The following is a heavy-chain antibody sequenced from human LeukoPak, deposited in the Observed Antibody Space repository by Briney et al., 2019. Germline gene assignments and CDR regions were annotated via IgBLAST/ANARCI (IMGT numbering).Heavy chain of an antibody. Sequence: SETLSLTCTVSGGSISSSSYYWGWIRQPPGKGLEWIGSIYYSGSTYYNPSLKSRVTISVDTSKNQFSLKLSSVTAAGTAVYYCARRVVVVTAIGYFDYWGQGTLVTVSS. J-gene: IGHJ4*02. CDR1: GGSISSSSYY. CDR2: IYYSGST. CDR3: ARRVVVVTAIGYFDY. V-gene: IGHV4-39*01. D-gene: IGHD2-21*02.